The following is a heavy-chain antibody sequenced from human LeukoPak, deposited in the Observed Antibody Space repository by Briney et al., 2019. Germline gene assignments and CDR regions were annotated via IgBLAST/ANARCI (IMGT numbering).Heavy chain of an antibody. V-gene: IGHV3-15*01. Sequence: RGSLRLSCIAPGFTFSNAWMNWVRQAPGKGLEWVGRIKRKTDGGTTDYAAPVKGRFTISRDDSKNTLYLQMNSLETEDTAVYYCTTNDAFDIWGQGTMVTVSS. CDR2: IKRKTDGGTT. CDR3: TTNDAFDI. CDR1: GFTFSNAW. J-gene: IGHJ3*02.